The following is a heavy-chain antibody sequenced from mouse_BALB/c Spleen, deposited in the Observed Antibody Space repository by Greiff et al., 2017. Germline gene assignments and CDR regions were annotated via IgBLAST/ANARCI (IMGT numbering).Heavy chain of an antibody. J-gene: IGHJ4*01. Sequence: VQLQQSEAELAKPGASVKMSCKASGYTFTSYWMHWVKQRPGQGLEWIGYINPSTGYTEYNQKFKDKATLTADKSSSTAYMQLSSLTSEDSAVYYCTRYGNDAMDYWGQGTSVTVSS. CDR2: INPSTGYT. CDR3: TRYGNDAMDY. V-gene: IGHV1-7*01. CDR1: GYTFTSYW. D-gene: IGHD2-1*01.